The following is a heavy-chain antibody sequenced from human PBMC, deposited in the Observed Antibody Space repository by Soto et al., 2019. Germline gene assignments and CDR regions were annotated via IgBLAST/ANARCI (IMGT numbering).Heavy chain of an antibody. CDR1: GGSMRSTNYY. V-gene: IGHV4-39*01. CDR2: VFFNGIT. D-gene: IGHD4-17*01. CDR3: VRQAGDYYFDK. Sequence: SETLSLTCTVSGGSMRSTNYYWGWIRQPPGKGLEWIGNVFFNGITFYKPSLESRVSISVDTSKSQFSLRLNSVTAADTAVYYCVRQAGDYYFDKWGQGTLVPVSP. J-gene: IGHJ4*02.